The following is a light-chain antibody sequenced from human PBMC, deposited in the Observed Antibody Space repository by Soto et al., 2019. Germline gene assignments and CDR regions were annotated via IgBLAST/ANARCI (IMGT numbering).Light chain of an antibody. CDR2: LNSDGSH. CDR1: SGHSSNA. Sequence: QPVLTQSPSASASLGASVKLTCTLNSGHSSNAIAWYQKQPEKGPRYLMKLNSDGSHTKKDGIPDRFSGSSSGAERYLTISSLQSEDEAEYYCQTWGTGYLVFGGGTKLTVL. J-gene: IGLJ3*02. V-gene: IGLV4-69*01. CDR3: QTWGTGYLV.